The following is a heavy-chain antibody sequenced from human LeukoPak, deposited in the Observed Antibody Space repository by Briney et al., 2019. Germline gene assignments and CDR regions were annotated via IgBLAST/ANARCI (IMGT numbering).Heavy chain of an antibody. CDR1: GYTFTSYD. D-gene: IGHD2-2*01. Sequence: ASVKVSCKASGYTFTSYDINWVRQATGQGLEWMGWMNPNSGNTGYAQKFQGRVTMTRNTSISTAYMELSSLRSEDTAVYYCARRSSTSCYREGGCWFDPWGQGTLVTVSS. V-gene: IGHV1-8*01. CDR3: ARRSSTSCYREGGCWFDP. CDR2: MNPNSGNT. J-gene: IGHJ5*02.